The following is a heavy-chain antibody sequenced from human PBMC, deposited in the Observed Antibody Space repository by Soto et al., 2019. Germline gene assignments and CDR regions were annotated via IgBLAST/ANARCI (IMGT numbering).Heavy chain of an antibody. Sequence: PSQTLSLTCAISGDSVSSNSAAWNWIRQSPSRGLEWLGRTYYRSKWYNDYAVSVKSRITINPDTSKNQFSLQLNSVTPEDTAVYYCARGSGYCSGGSCHTRLYYFDYWGQGTLVTSPQ. CDR3: ARGSGYCSGGSCHTRLYYFDY. CDR1: GDSVSSNSAA. J-gene: IGHJ4*02. D-gene: IGHD2-15*01. V-gene: IGHV6-1*01. CDR2: TYYRSKWYN.